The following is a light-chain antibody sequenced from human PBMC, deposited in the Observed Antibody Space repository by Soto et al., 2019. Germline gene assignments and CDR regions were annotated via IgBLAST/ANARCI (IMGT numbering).Light chain of an antibody. Sequence: TQSPAIMSASEGERATXSCRASQSIATILAWYQHKPGQAPRLLIYRTSNRATGIPDRFSGSGSGTDFSLIISGLQSEDFAIYYCQQYNNWPITFAQGTRLEIK. V-gene: IGKV3-15*01. CDR2: RTS. CDR1: QSIATI. CDR3: QQYNNWPIT. J-gene: IGKJ5*01.